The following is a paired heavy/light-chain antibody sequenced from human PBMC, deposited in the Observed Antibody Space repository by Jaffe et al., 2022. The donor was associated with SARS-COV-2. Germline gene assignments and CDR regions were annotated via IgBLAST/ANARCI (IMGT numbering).Heavy chain of an antibody. CDR2: IYYSGST. Sequence: QVQLQESGPGLVKPSETLSLTCTVSGGSISSYYWSWIRQPPGKGLEWIGYIYYSGSTNYNPSLKSRVTISVDTSKNQFSLKVTSVTAADTAVFYCARTQMYYYDSSGYPHWYFDLWGRGTLVTVSS. CDR3: ARTQMYYYDSSGYPHWYFDL. J-gene: IGHJ2*01. CDR1: GGSISSYY. V-gene: IGHV4-59*01. D-gene: IGHD3-22*01.
Light chain of an antibody. V-gene: IGLV3-1*01. J-gene: IGLJ1*01. Sequence: SSELTQPPSVSVSPGQTASITCSGDKLGDKFACWYQQKPGQSPVLVIYQDNKRPSGIPERFSGSNSGNTATLTISGTQAMDEADYYCQAWDTSTALFGTGTKVTVL. CDR2: QDN. CDR1: KLGDKF. CDR3: QAWDTSTAL.